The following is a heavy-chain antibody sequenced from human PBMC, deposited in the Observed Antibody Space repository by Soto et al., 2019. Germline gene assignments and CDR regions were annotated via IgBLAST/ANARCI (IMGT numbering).Heavy chain of an antibody. CDR2: XNXXGXT. J-gene: IGHJ3*02. Sequence: PSETLSLTCAVYGGSFSGSYWSWIRQPPGKGLEXIGXXNXXGXTXXXPXXXSRVNISVDTSKNQFSLKLSSVTAADTAVYYCARGGYSYGWGAFDIWGQGTMVTVSS. CDR1: GGSFSGSY. D-gene: IGHD5-18*01. V-gene: IGHV4-34*01. CDR3: ARGGYSYGWGAFDI.